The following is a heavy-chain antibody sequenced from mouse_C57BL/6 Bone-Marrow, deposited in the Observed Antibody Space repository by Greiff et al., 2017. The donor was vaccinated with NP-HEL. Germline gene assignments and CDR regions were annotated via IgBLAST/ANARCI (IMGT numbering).Heavy chain of an antibody. CDR1: GFNIKDDY. CDR3: TRSYGWFAY. J-gene: IGHJ3*01. D-gene: IGHD1-1*01. V-gene: IGHV14-4*01. CDR2: IDPENGDT. Sequence: EVQVVESGAELVRPGASVKLSCTASGFNIKDDYMHWVKQRPEQGLEWIGWIDPENGDTEYASKFQGKATITADTSSNTAYLQLSSLTSEDTAVYYCTRSYGWFAYWGQGTLVTVSA.